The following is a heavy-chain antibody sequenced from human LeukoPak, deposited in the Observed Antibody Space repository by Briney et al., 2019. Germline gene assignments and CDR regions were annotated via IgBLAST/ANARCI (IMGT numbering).Heavy chain of an antibody. J-gene: IGHJ4*02. D-gene: IGHD2-21*02. CDR1: GGSISSGNW. CDR2: IYHSGST. V-gene: IGHV4-4*02. CDR3: ARGGREDCGGDCYSYTYFDY. Sequence: SGTLSLTCAVSGGSISSGNWWSWVRQPPGKGLEWIGEIYHSGSTNYNPSLQSRVTISVDRSKNQFSLKLTSVTAADTAVYYCARGGREDCGGDCYSYTYFDYWGQGTLVNVSS.